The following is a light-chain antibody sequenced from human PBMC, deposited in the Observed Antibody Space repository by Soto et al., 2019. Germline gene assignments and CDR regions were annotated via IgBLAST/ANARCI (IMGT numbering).Light chain of an antibody. CDR3: QQYADSPLT. J-gene: IGKJ4*01. Sequence: IVLTQSPDTLSLSPGERATLSCRASEPVRNTFLAWYQQKPGQAPRLLIYGASSRAIGIPDRFRGSGSGADFTLTISRLEPEDFALYFCQQYADSPLTFGGGSKVEIK. CDR2: GAS. V-gene: IGKV3-20*01. CDR1: EPVRNTF.